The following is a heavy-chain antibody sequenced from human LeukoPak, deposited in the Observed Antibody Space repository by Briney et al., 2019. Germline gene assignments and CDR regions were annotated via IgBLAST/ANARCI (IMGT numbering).Heavy chain of an antibody. J-gene: IGHJ4*02. V-gene: IGHV4-38-2*02. CDR2: IYHSGST. CDR3: AREGSTGASRYFDY. Sequence: PSETLSLTCAVSGYSISSGYYWGWIRQPPGKGLEWIGSIYHSGSTYYNPSLKSRVTISVDTSKNQFSLKLSSVTAADTAVYYCAREGSTGASRYFDYWGQGTLVTVSS. CDR1: GYSISSGYY. D-gene: IGHD1-26*01.